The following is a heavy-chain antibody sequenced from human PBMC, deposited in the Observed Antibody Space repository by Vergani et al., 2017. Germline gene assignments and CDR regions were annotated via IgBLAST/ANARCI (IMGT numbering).Heavy chain of an antibody. CDR1: GGSFSGYY. Sequence: QVQLQQWGAGLLKPSETLSLTCAFYGGSFSGYYWSWIRQPPGKGLEWIGEINHSGSTNYNPSLKSRVTISVDTSKNQFSLKLSPVTAADTAVYYCAREGSSSRGNYWGQGTLVTVSS. CDR2: INHSGST. V-gene: IGHV4-34*01. CDR3: AREGSSSRGNY. D-gene: IGHD6-13*01. J-gene: IGHJ4*02.